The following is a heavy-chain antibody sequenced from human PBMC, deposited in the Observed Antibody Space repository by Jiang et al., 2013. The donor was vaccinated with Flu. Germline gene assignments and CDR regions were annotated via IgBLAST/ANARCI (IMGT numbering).Heavy chain of an antibody. CDR1: GGSISTYY. CDR2: IYTSGST. J-gene: IGHJ6*02. CDR3: ARVVGFRPGSYYGMDV. Sequence: PGLVKPSETLSLTCTVSGGSISTYYWSWIRQAAGKGLEWIGRIYTSGSTKYNPSLKSRVTMSIDASKSQFSLKVSSVTAADTAVYYCARVVGFRPGSYYGMDVWGQGTTVTVSS. D-gene: IGHD1-26*01. V-gene: IGHV4-4*07.